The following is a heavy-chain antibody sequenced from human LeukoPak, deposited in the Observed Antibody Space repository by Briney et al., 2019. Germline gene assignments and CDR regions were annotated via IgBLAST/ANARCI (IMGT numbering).Heavy chain of an antibody. CDR3: ARCTRGSYVTLWFDP. CDR1: GGSISSSSYY. D-gene: IGHD1-26*01. V-gene: IGHV4-39*01. J-gene: IGHJ5*02. Sequence: SETLSLTCTVSGGSISSSSYYWGWIRQPPGKGLEWIGSIYYSGSTYYNPSLKSRVTISVDTSKNQFSLKLSSVTAADTAVYYCARCTRGSYVTLWFDPWGQGTLVTVSS. CDR2: IYYSGST.